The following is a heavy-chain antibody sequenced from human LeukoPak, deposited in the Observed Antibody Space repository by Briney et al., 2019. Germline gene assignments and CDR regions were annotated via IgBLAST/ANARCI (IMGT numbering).Heavy chain of an antibody. D-gene: IGHD4-17*01. CDR1: GYTFTAYY. CDR2: ISPNSGGT. CDR3: ARPGDRDAPDI. V-gene: IGHV1-2*02. Sequence: ASVKVSCKASGYTFTAYYMYWVRQAPGQGLEWMGWISPNSGGTNYAQKFQGRVTMTWDTSITTAHMELSRLRSDDTAVYYCARPGDRDAPDIWGQGTMVTVSS. J-gene: IGHJ3*02.